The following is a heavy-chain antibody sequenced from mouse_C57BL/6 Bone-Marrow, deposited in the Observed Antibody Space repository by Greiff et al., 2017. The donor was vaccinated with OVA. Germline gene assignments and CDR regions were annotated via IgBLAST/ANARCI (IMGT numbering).Heavy chain of an antibody. CDR2: IYPGDGDT. CDR3: ARVTTYYFDY. D-gene: IGHD1-1*01. J-gene: IGHJ2*01. Sequence: QVQLQQSGAELVKPEASVKISCKASGYAFSNYCMNWVKPRPGKGLEWIGQIYPGDGDTNYNGKFKGKATLTADKSSSTAYMHLSSLTSEDSAVYFCARVTTYYFDYWGQGTTLTVSS. V-gene: IGHV1-80*01. CDR1: GYAFSNYC.